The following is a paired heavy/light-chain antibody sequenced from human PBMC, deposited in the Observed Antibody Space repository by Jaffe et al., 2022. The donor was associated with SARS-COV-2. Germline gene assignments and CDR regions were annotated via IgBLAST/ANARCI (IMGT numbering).Heavy chain of an antibody. CDR2: IRNKANNYAT. D-gene: IGHD3-9*01. V-gene: IGHV3-73*02. CDR3: SSSIFRPGDY. CDR1: GFTFSGSA. J-gene: IGHJ4*02. Sequence: EVQLVESGGGLVQPGGSLKLSCAASGFTFSGSAMYWVRQASGKGLEWVGRIRNKANNYATAYAASVKGRFTISRDDSKNTAYLQMNSLKTEDTAVYYCSSSIFRPGDYWGQGILVTVSS.
Light chain of an antibody. CDR1: QSVGNY. J-gene: IGKJ4*01. CDR2: DAS. V-gene: IGKV3-11*01. CDR3: QQRSDRPPLT. Sequence: EIVLTQSPATLSLSPGERATLSCRASQSVGNYLAWYQQKPGQAPRLLIYDASNRATGIPARFSGSGSGTDFTLTISSLEPEDFAVYYCQQRSDRPPLTFGGGTRVEIK.